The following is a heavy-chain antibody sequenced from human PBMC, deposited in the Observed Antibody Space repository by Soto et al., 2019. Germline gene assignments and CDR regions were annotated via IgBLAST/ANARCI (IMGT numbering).Heavy chain of an antibody. Sequence: ETLSLTCAVSGYSINSGYYWGWIRQPPGKGLEWIGTIYHSGSTYYNPSLKSRVTISVDTSKNQFSLNLSSVTAADTAVYYCARQRRDGYNFGGPYYFDYWGQGTLVTVSS. CDR3: ARQRRDGYNFGGPYYFDY. CDR1: GYSINSGYY. V-gene: IGHV4-38-2*01. D-gene: IGHD5-12*01. CDR2: IYHSGST. J-gene: IGHJ4*02.